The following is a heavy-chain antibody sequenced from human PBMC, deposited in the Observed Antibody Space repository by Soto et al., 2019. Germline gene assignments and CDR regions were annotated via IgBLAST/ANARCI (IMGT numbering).Heavy chain of an antibody. CDR2: MNPNSGNT. D-gene: IGHD2-15*01. Sequence: ASVKVSCKASGYTFTSYDINWVRQATGQGLEWMGWMNPNSGNTGYAQKFQGRVTMTRNTSISTAYMELSSLRSEDTAVYYCARRGSLSPYYYYYGMDVWGQGTTVTVSS. CDR1: GYTFTSYD. J-gene: IGHJ6*02. V-gene: IGHV1-8*01. CDR3: ARRGSLSPYYYYYGMDV.